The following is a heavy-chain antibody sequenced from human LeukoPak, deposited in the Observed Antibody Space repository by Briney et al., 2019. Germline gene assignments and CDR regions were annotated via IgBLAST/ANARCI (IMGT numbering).Heavy chain of an antibody. CDR3: ARDPRIAVAGKYFDY. CDR1: GYTFTGYY. J-gene: IGHJ4*02. Sequence: EASVTVSCTASGYTFTGYYIHWVRQAPGQGLEWMGRINPNSGGTNYVQKFQGRDNMTRDTSISTAYMELSRLRSDDTAVYYCARDPRIAVAGKYFDYWGQGTLVTVSS. V-gene: IGHV1-2*06. D-gene: IGHD6-19*01. CDR2: INPNSGGT.